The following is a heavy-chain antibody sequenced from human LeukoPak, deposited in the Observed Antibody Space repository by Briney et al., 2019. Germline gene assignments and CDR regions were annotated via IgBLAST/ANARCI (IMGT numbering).Heavy chain of an antibody. D-gene: IGHD1-26*01. CDR1: GFTFSSYA. CDR2: ISYDGSNK. J-gene: IGHJ4*02. V-gene: IGHV3-30-3*01. CDR3: ARASYSGSYYFDY. Sequence: GGSLRLSCAASGFTFSSYAMHWVRQAPGKGLEWVAVISYDGSNKYYADSVKRRFTISRDNSKNTLYLQMNSLRAEDTAVYYCARASYSGSYYFDYWGQGTLVTVSS.